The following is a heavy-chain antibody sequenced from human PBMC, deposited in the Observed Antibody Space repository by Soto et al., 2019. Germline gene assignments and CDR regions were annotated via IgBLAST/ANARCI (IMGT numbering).Heavy chain of an antibody. CDR2: ISYDGSNK. J-gene: IGHJ6*03. V-gene: IGHV3-30*18. CDR1: GFTFSSYG. Sequence: GGSLRLSCAASGFTFSSYGMHWVRPAPGKGLEWVAVISYDGSNKYYADSVKGRFTISRDNSKNTLYLQMNSLRAEDTAVYYCAKASSSFSYYYMDVWGKGTTVTVSS. D-gene: IGHD6-6*01. CDR3: AKASSSFSYYYMDV.